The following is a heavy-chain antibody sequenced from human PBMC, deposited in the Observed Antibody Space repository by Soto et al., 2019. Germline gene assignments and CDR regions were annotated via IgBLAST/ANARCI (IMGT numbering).Heavy chain of an antibody. Sequence: GGSLRLSCAASGFTFSSYGMHWVRQAPGKGLEWVSFISYDGSNKYYEYSVKGRFTISRDNSKNTLYLQTNSRRAEDTAVYYCAKGPRSTTCYFGXWGQGTQGTVSS. D-gene: IGHD2-2*01. J-gene: IGHJ4*02. V-gene: IGHV3-30*18. CDR3: AKGPRSTTCYFGX. CDR1: GFTFSSYG. CDR2: ISYDGSNK.